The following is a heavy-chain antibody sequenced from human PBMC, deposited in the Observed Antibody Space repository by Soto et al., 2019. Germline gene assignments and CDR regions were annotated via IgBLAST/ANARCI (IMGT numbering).Heavy chain of an antibody. Sequence: GCLRLSCAASGFTFSSYGMHWVRQAPGKGLEWVAVISYDGSNKYYADSVKGRFTISRDNSKNTLYLQMNSLRAEDTAVYYCAKDSEGAGPFDYWGQGTLVTVSS. J-gene: IGHJ4*02. CDR3: AKDSEGAGPFDY. CDR1: GFTFSSYG. V-gene: IGHV3-30*18. CDR2: ISYDGSNK. D-gene: IGHD6-19*01.